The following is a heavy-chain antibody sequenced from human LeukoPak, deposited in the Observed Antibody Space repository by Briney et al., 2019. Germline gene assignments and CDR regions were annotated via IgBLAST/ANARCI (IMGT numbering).Heavy chain of an antibody. D-gene: IGHD6-6*01. CDR3: ARDEIAARQGYYYYYYMDV. V-gene: IGHV3-21*01. CDR1: GFTFSSYS. Sequence: GGSLRLSCAASGFTFSSYSMDWVRQAPGKGLEWVSSISSSSSYIYYADSVKGRFTISRDNAKNSLYLQMNSLRAEDTAVYYCARDEIAARQGYYYYYYMDVWGKGTTVTVSS. J-gene: IGHJ6*03. CDR2: ISSSSSYI.